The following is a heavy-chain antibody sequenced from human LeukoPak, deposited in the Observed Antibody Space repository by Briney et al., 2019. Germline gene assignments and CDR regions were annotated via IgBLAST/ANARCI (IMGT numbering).Heavy chain of an antibody. Sequence: GGSLRLSCSASTFTFSGYYMSWIRQAPGKGLDWVSYIGSSGRSIYYTDSVKGRFTISRDTSKNTLYLQMNSLRAEDTAVYYCAKVRLGYCSGGSCSRGGTPMDVWGKGITVTISS. J-gene: IGHJ6*03. CDR2: IGSSGRSI. CDR3: AKVRLGYCSGGSCSRGGTPMDV. D-gene: IGHD2-15*01. V-gene: IGHV3-11*04. CDR1: TFTFSGYY.